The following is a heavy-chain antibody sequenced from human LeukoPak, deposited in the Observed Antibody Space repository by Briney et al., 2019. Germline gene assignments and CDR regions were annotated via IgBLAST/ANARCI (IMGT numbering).Heavy chain of an antibody. CDR2: INHSGST. J-gene: IGHJ6*02. CDR3: AGYQLPYYYYGMDV. V-gene: IGHV4-34*01. CDR1: GGSIRSYY. Sequence: SETLSLTCTVSGGSIRSYYWSWIRQPPGKGPEWIGEINHSGSTNYNPSLKSRVTISVDTSKNQFSLKLSSVTAADTAVYYCAGYQLPYYYYGMDVWGQGTTVTVSS. D-gene: IGHD2-2*01.